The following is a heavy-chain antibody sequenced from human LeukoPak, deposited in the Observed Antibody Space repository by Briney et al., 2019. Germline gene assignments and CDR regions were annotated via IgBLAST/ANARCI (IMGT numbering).Heavy chain of an antibody. CDR2: MNPNSGNT. D-gene: IGHD3-10*01. CDR3: ARDPEFTYYYGSGSHLNWFDP. V-gene: IGHV1-8*01. CDR1: GYTFTSYD. Sequence: ASVKVSCKASGYTFTSYDINWVRQATGQGLEWMGWMNPNSGNTGYAQKFQGRVTMSRNTSISTAYMELSSLRSEDTAVYYCARDPEFTYYYGSGSHLNWFDPWGQGTLVTVSS. J-gene: IGHJ5*02.